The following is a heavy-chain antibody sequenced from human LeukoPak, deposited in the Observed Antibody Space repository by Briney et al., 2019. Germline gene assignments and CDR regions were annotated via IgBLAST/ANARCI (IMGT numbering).Heavy chain of an antibody. J-gene: IGHJ5*02. CDR2: IYYSGST. CDR1: GGSISSSSYY. V-gene: IGHV4-39*01. D-gene: IGHD7-27*01. Sequence: SETLSLTCTVSGGSISSSSYYWGWIRQPPGKGLEWIGSIYYSGSTYYNPSLKSRVTISVDTSKNQFSLKLSSVTAADTAVYYCARSGAKAVVLGWFDPWGQGTLVTVSS. CDR3: ARSGAKAVVLGWFDP.